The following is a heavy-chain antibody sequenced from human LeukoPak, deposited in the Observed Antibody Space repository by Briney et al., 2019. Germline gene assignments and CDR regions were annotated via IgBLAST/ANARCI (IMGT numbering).Heavy chain of an antibody. J-gene: IGHJ4*02. CDR1: GFTFSSYS. D-gene: IGHD3-10*01. CDR3: ARDLYASGSYDY. Sequence: GGSLRLSCAASGFTFSSYSMNWVRQAPGKGLEWVSSISSSSYIYYADSVKGRFTISRDNAKNSLYLQMNILRAEDTAVYYCARDLYASGSYDYWGQGTLVTVAS. V-gene: IGHV3-21*01. CDR2: ISSSSYI.